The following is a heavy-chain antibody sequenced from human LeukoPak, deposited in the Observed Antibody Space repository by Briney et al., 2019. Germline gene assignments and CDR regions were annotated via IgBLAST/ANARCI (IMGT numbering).Heavy chain of an antibody. CDR3: SKWGDYDVLTGYYDSDF. V-gene: IGHV3-23*01. D-gene: IGHD3-9*01. J-gene: IGHJ4*02. Sequence: GRFTISRDNSKNTLFLQMNSLRVEDTALYYCSKWGDYDVLTGYYDSDFWGQGTLVTVSS.